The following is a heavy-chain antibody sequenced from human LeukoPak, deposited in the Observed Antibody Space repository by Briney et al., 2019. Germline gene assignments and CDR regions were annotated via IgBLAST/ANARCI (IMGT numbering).Heavy chain of an antibody. V-gene: IGHV4-59*01. D-gene: IGHD3-22*01. CDR1: GGSISSYY. CDR2: IYYSGST. Sequence: SETLSLTCTVSGGSISSYYWSWIRQPPGKGLEWIGYIYYSGSTNYNPSLKSRVTISVDTSKNQFSLKLTSVTAADTAVYYCARGLTYYFDSSVYYVTDAFDIWGQGTMVTVSS. CDR3: ARGLTYYFDSSVYYVTDAFDI. J-gene: IGHJ3*02.